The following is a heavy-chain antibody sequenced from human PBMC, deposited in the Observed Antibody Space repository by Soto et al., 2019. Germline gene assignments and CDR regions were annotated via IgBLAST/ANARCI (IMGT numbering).Heavy chain of an antibody. J-gene: IGHJ3*02. D-gene: IGHD3-10*01. CDR1: GGSISSGDYY. CDR3: ARRYGSAFDI. CDR2: IYFSEST. Sequence: SETLSLTCNVSGGSISSGDYYWSWIRQPPGKGLEWIGYIYFSESTSYNPSLKSRVTISVDTSKNQFSLKLSSVTAADAAVYYCARRYGSAFDIWGQGTMVTVSS. V-gene: IGHV4-30-4*02.